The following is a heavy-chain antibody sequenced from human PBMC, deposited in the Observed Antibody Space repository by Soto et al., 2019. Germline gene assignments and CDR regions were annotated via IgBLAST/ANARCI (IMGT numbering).Heavy chain of an antibody. CDR1: GFTFSSYG. J-gene: IGHJ4*02. V-gene: IGHV3-33*01. Sequence: QVQLVESGGGVVQPGRSLRLSCAASGFTFSSYGMHWVRQAPGKGLEWVAVIWYDGSNKYYADSVKGRFTISRDNSKNTLYLQMNSLRAEDTAVYYCARDSAIAAAGNGELGYYFDYWGQGTLVTVSS. CDR2: IWYDGSNK. CDR3: ARDSAIAAAGNGELGYYFDY. D-gene: IGHD6-13*01.